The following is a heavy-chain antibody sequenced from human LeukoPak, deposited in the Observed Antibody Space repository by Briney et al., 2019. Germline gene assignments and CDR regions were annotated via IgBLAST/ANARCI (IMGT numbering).Heavy chain of an antibody. V-gene: IGHV4-39*01. CDR2: IHFNGDT. Sequence: KPSETLSLTCTVSGGSIGSRNYYWGWIRQPPGKGLEWIGSIHFNGDTYYNPSLTSRVTVSVDTSKNRFSLNLSSVTAADTAVYYCAQNGQTGFSFDPWGQGTLVTVSS. CDR1: GGSIGSRNYY. CDR3: AQNGQTGFSFDP. J-gene: IGHJ5*02. D-gene: IGHD1-14*01.